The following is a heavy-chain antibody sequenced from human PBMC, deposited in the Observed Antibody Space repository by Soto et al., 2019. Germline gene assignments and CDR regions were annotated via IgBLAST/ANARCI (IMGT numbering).Heavy chain of an antibody. V-gene: IGHV3-48*02. CDR3: ARGGDHPPDY. CDR1: GFTFSSYN. CDR2: ISYGSAAK. J-gene: IGHJ4*02. D-gene: IGHD3-16*01. Sequence: EVQLVESGGGLVQPGGSLRLSCAASGFTFSSYNMNWVRQAPGKGLEWISYISYGSAAKYYIDSVKGRFTISRDNAKSSLYLQMNGLGDEDTAVYYCARGGDHPPDYWGQGALVTVSS.